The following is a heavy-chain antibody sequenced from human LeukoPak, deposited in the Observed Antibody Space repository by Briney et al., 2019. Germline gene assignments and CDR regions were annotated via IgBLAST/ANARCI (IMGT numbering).Heavy chain of an antibody. CDR3: ARLFPGYYDSSDGGSNWFDP. CDR2: IYPGYSDT. D-gene: IGHD3-22*01. V-gene: IGHV5-51*01. J-gene: IGHJ5*02. Sequence: LGESLKISCKGSGYRFTSYWIGWVRPIPGKGIECMGIIYPGYSDTRYIPSFQGQVTISADQSISTAYLQWRSLKASDTAMYYCARLFPGYYDSSDGGSNWFDPWGQGTLVTVSS. CDR1: GYRFTSYW.